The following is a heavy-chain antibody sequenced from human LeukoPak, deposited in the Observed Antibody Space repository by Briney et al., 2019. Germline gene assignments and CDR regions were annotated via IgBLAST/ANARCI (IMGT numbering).Heavy chain of an antibody. V-gene: IGHV4-59*11. J-gene: IGHJ4*02. CDR1: SDSMTRHY. D-gene: IGHD3-22*01. CDR3: ARDRQGRSGYYYNYFDY. CDR2: LYYSGST. Sequence: SVTLSLPCTVQSDSMTRHYGSWIPHPPGRGGEGRRYLYYSGSTNYNPSLKSRVTISVDTSKTQFSLKLSSVSAADTAVYYCARDRQGRSGYYYNYFDYWGQGTLVTVSS.